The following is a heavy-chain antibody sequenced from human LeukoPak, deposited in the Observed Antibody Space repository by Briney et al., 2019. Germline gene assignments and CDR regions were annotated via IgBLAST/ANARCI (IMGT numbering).Heavy chain of an antibody. Sequence: GGSLRLSCAASGFTFSSYGMHWVRQAPGKGLEWVAVISYDGSNKYYADSVKDRFTISRDNSKNTLYLQMNSLRAEDTAVYYCAKVGVVGAFDIWGQGTMVTVSS. CDR2: ISYDGSNK. D-gene: IGHD3-16*01. V-gene: IGHV3-30*18. CDR3: AKVGVVGAFDI. J-gene: IGHJ3*02. CDR1: GFTFSSYG.